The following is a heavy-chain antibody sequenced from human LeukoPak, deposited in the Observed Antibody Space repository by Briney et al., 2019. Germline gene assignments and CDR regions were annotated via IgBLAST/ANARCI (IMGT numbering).Heavy chain of an antibody. Sequence: GSLRPSCATAGFTFSSYCLPWGRPAPGRGLEWVAFIRYDGSNKYYADSVKGRFTISRDNSKNTLYLQMNSLRAKDTAVYYCAKGRFGELLDYWGQGTLVTVSS. J-gene: IGHJ4*02. D-gene: IGHD3-10*01. CDR1: GFTFSSYC. V-gene: IGHV3-30*02. CDR2: IRYDGSNK. CDR3: AKGRFGELLDY.